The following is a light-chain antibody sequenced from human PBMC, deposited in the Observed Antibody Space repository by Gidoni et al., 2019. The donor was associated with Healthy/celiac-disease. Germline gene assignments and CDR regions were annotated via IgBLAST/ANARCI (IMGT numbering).Light chain of an antibody. CDR2: DAS. V-gene: IGKV1-33*01. CDR1: QDISNY. Sequence: DIQMTQSPSSLSASVGDRVTITCQASQDISNYLDWYQQKPGKAPKLLIDDASNLETGVPSRFSGSGSGTDFTFTISSLQPEDIATSYCQQYDNLPPALTFGGGTKVEIK. CDR3: QQYDNLPPALT. J-gene: IGKJ4*02.